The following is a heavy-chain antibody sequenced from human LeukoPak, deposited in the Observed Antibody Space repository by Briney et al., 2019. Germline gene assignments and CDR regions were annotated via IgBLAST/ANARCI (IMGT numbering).Heavy chain of an antibody. V-gene: IGHV1-69*06. Sequence: GASVKVSCKASGGAFSSYAINWVRQAPGQGLEWMGRIIPMFGTVNYEQKFQGRVTIIADKFTGTAYMELSSLRFEDTAMYYCARDQKVGATPYFGMDVWGQGTTVTVSS. CDR3: ARDQKVGATPYFGMDV. CDR2: IIPMFGTV. CDR1: GGAFSSYA. J-gene: IGHJ6*02. D-gene: IGHD1-26*01.